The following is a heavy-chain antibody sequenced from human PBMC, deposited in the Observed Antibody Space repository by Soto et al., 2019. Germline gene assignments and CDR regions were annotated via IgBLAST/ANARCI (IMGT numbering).Heavy chain of an antibody. D-gene: IGHD5-12*01. V-gene: IGHV3-74*01. Sequence: GGSLRLSCAASGFTFSSCWMHWVRQAPGEGLVWVSRLNSDGSSTTYADSVKGRFTISRDNAKNTLYLQMNSLRAEDTAVYYCARAGSYDRYYYYYMDVWGKGTTVTVSS. J-gene: IGHJ6*03. CDR1: GFTFSSCW. CDR2: LNSDGSST. CDR3: ARAGSYDRYYYYYMDV.